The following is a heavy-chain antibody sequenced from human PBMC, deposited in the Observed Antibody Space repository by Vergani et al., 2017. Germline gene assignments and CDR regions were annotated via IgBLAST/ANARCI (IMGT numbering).Heavy chain of an antibody. Sequence: QVQLVESGGGVVQRGGSLRLSCATFGFTLGNYDMQCTRQGPGKGLEFVAFIQFDGSNQYYADSVKGRFTLSRDFSKNTLYLQMNSLRTDDTATYYCAKHFRGWGIDYWGQGTQVIVSS. CDR1: GFTLGNYD. J-gene: IGHJ4*02. CDR3: AKHFRGWGIDY. D-gene: IGHD3-16*01. V-gene: IGHV3-30*02. CDR2: IQFDGSNQ.